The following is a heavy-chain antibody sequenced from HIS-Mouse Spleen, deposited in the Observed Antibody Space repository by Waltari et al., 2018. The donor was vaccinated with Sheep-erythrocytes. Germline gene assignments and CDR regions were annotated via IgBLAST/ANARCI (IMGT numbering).Heavy chain of an antibody. CDR2: IYSGGST. Sequence: EVQLVESGGGLVQPGGSLRLSCAASGFTVSSNYMSWVRQAPGKGLEWVSVIYSGGSTYYADSVKGRFTISRDNSKNTLYLQMNSLRAEDTAVYYCARDTYYYGSGAHAFDIWGQGTMVTVSS. CDR1: GFTVSSNY. D-gene: IGHD3-10*01. V-gene: IGHV3-66*01. J-gene: IGHJ3*02. CDR3: ARDTYYYGSGAHAFDI.